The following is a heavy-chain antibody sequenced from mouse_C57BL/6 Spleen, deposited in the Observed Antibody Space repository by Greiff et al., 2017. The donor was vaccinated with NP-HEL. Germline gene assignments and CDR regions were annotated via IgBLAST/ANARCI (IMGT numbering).Heavy chain of an antibody. CDR3: TREDYYGNSWFAY. D-gene: IGHD2-1*01. V-gene: IGHV1-15*01. CDR1: GYTFTDYE. J-gene: IGHJ3*01. CDR2: IDPETGGT. Sequence: QVQLQQSGAELVRPGASVTLSCKASGYTFTDYEMHWVKQTPVHGLEWIGAIDPETGGTAYNQKFKGKAILTADKSSSTAYMELRSLTSEDSAVYYCTREDYYGNSWFAYWGQGTLVTVSA.